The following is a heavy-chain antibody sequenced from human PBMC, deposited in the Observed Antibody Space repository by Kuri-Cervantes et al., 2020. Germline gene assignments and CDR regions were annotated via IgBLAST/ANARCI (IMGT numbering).Heavy chain of an antibody. V-gene: IGHV1-8*01. Sequence: ASVKVSCKASGYTFTSYDINWVRQATGQGLGWMGWMNPNSGNTGYAQKFQGRVTMTRNTSISTAYMELSSLRSEDTAVYYCARGLTDYYDSSGYGVYWYFDLWGRGTLVTVSS. J-gene: IGHJ2*01. CDR3: ARGLTDYYDSSGYGVYWYFDL. CDR1: GYTFTSYD. D-gene: IGHD3-22*01. CDR2: MNPNSGNT.